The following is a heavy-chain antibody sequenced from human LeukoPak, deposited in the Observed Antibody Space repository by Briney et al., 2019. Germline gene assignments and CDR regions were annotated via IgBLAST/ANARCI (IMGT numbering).Heavy chain of an antibody. Sequence: PGGSLRLSCAASGFTFTTYWMGWVRQAPGKGLEWVSGISWNSGSIGYADSVKGRFTISRDNAKNSLYLQMNSLRAEDMALYYCAKDISPFSSSFDYWGQGTLVTVSS. V-gene: IGHV3-9*03. D-gene: IGHD6-6*01. J-gene: IGHJ4*02. CDR2: ISWNSGSI. CDR3: AKDISPFSSSFDY. CDR1: GFTFTTYW.